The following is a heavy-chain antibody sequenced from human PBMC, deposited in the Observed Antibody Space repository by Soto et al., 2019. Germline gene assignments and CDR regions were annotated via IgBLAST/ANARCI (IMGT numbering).Heavy chain of an antibody. D-gene: IGHD3-10*01. J-gene: IGHJ4*02. Sequence: QVQLQESGPGLVKPSGTLSLTCAVSGGSISSSNWWSWVRQPPGQGREWIGEIYHSGSTNYNPSLKSRVTLSAGPSRTQFSLKLSSVTAADTAVYYCARRHYGSGSYSVDYWGQGTLVTVSS. CDR3: ARRHYGSGSYSVDY. CDR1: GGSISSSNW. CDR2: IYHSGST. V-gene: IGHV4-4*02.